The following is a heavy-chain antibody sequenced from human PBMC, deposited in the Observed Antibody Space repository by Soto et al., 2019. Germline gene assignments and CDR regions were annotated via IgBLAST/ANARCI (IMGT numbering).Heavy chain of an antibody. Sequence: EVQLLESGGGLVQPGGSLRLSCAASGFTFSSYAMSWVRQAPGKGLEWVSAISGSGGSTYYADSVKGRFTISRDNSKNTLYLQINSLRAEDTAIYYCVREGSGWYSRGSFDFWGRGTMVTVSS. CDR3: VREGSGWYSRGSFDF. CDR2: ISGSGGST. D-gene: IGHD6-19*01. CDR1: GFTFSSYA. J-gene: IGHJ3*01. V-gene: IGHV3-23*01.